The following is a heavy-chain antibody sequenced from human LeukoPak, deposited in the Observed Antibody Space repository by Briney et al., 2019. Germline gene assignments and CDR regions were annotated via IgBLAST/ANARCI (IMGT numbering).Heavy chain of an antibody. CDR2: ISDSGGST. Sequence: GGSLRLSCAASGFTFSSYAMSWVRQAPGKGLEWVSAISDSGGSTYYADSVKGRFTISRDNSKNTLYLQMTSLTAEDTAVYYCAKGYSSSGKWGQGTLVTVSS. J-gene: IGHJ4*02. V-gene: IGHV3-23*01. CDR1: GFTFSSYA. D-gene: IGHD6-6*01. CDR3: AKGYSSSGK.